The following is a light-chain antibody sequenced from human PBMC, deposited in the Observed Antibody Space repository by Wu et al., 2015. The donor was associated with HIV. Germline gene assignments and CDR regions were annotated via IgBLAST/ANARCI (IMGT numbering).Light chain of an antibody. J-gene: IGKJ1*01. CDR3: QQYFITPWT. CDR2: AAS. V-gene: IGKV1-NL1*01. CDR1: QGISNS. Sequence: DIQMTQSPSSLSASGGDRVTITCRASQGISNSLAWYQQKPGKAPKLLLSAASRLESGVPSRFSGSGSGTDYTLTTSSLQPEDFATYYCQQYFITPWTFGQGTKVEIK.